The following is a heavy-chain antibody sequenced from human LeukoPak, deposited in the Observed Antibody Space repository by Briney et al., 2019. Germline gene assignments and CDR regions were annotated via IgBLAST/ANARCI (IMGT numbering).Heavy chain of an antibody. D-gene: IGHD3-22*01. CDR1: GFTFSSYA. CDR3: ARVPRLYYYDSSGYFDY. V-gene: IGHV3-64*01. Sequence: GGPLRLSCAASGFTFSSYAMHWVGQVLGQGLEYVLAISSNGGSKYYASSVKCRFTISRDNSKNTLYLQMGSRRAEDMAVYYCARVPRLYYYDSSGYFDYWGQGSLATVTS. CDR2: ISSNGGSK. J-gene: IGHJ4*02.